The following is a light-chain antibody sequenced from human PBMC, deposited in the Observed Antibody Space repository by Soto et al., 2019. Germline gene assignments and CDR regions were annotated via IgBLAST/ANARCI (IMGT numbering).Light chain of an antibody. J-gene: IGLJ3*02. CDR3: SSYTNRDTWV. V-gene: IGLV2-14*01. Sequence: QSALTQPASVSGSPGQSITISCTGTSSDVGGYNYVSWYQQHPGQVPKLTIYEVTNRPSGVSRRFSCSKSGNTASLTISGLQAEDEADYYGSSYTNRDTWVFGGGTKLTVL. CDR2: EVT. CDR1: SSDVGGYNY.